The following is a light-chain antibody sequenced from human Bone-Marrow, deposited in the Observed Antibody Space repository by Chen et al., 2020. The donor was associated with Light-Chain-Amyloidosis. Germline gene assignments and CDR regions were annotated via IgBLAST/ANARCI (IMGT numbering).Light chain of an antibody. Sequence: QSALTQPASVSGSPGQSLTISCTGTSNDVGGDNHVSWYQQHPDKAPKLMIYEVTNRPSWVPDRFSGSKSDNTASLTISGLQTEDEADYFCSSYTITNTLVFGSGTRVTVL. CDR2: EVT. CDR1: SNDVGGDNH. J-gene: IGLJ1*01. CDR3: SSYTITNTLV. V-gene: IGLV2-14*01.